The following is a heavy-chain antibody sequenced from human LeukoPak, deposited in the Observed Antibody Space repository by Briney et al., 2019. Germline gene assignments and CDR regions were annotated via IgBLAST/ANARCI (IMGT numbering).Heavy chain of an antibody. CDR3: ARYRIAVAGWYYFDY. J-gene: IGHJ4*02. D-gene: IGHD6-19*01. CDR1: GGSISSYH. CDR2: IYTSGST. V-gene: IGHV4-4*07. Sequence: SETLSLTCTVSGGSISSYHWTWIRQPAGKGLEWIGRIYTSGSTNYNPSLKSRVTMSVDTSKNQFSLKLSSVTAADTAVYYCARYRIAVAGWYYFDYWGQGTLVTVSS.